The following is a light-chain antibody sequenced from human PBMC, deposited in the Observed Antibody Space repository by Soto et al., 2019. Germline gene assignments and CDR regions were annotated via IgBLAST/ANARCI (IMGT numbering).Light chain of an antibody. CDR2: WAS. V-gene: IGKV4-1*01. Sequence: DIVMTQSPDSLAVSLGERATINCRSSQRVLYSSNNKDTIAWYQQKPGQPPRLLIYWASTRESGVPDRFSGSGSGTDFTLTISSLQAEDVAVYYCQQYYDLLTFGGGTKVEIK. J-gene: IGKJ4*01. CDR3: QQYYDLLT. CDR1: QRVLYSSNNKDT.